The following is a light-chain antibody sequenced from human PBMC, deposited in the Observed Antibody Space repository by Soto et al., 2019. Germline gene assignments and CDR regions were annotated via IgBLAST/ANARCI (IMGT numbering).Light chain of an antibody. CDR2: TTS. V-gene: IGKV1-39*01. Sequence: GGRVTITCRASQTIDMYVNWFQQKPGKAPKPLIYTTSSLQSGVPPRFSGSGSETDFTLTISRLQPEDSATYYCQQSFTTPYTFVQGTKLDIK. CDR1: QTIDMY. CDR3: QQSFTTPYT. J-gene: IGKJ2*01.